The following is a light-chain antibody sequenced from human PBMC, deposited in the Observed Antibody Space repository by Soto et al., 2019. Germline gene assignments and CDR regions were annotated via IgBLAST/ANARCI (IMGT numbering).Light chain of an antibody. CDR2: DAS. CDR3: QQYGTSPHT. J-gene: IGKJ2*01. Sequence: EIVLTQSPGTLSLSLGERATLSCRASQSVSSRSLAWYQQKPGQAPRLLIYDASSRATGIPDRFSGSGSGTDFTLTISRLEPEDFAVYYCQQYGTSPHTFGQGTKLEIK. CDR1: QSVSSRS. V-gene: IGKV3-20*01.